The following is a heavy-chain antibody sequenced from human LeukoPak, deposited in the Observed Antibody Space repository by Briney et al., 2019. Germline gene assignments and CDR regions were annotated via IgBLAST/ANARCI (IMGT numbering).Heavy chain of an antibody. CDR2: INHSGST. CDR1: GFTFSSYG. D-gene: IGHD2-2*01. J-gene: IGHJ6*02. CDR3: ARGPVVVVPAAMGEVDYYYYGMDV. Sequence: GSLRLSCAASGFTFSSYGMHWVRQPPGKGLEWIGEINHSGSTNYNPSLKSRVTISVDTSKNQFSLKLSSVTAADTAVYYCARGPVVVVPAAMGEVDYYYYGMDVWGQGTTVTVSS. V-gene: IGHV4-34*01.